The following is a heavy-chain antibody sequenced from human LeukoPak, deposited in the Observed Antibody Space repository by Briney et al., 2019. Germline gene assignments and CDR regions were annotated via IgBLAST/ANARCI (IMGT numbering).Heavy chain of an antibody. CDR1: GFTFSSYG. D-gene: IGHD3-10*01. CDR3: ARDGWFREFLQTGGFLDY. V-gene: IGHV3-33*01. Sequence: GRSLRLSCAASGFTFSSYGMHWVRQAPGKGLEWVAVIWYDGSNKYYADSVKGRFTISRDNSKNTLYLQMNSLRAEDTAVYYCARDGWFREFLQTGGFLDYWGQGTLVTVSS. CDR2: IWYDGSNK. J-gene: IGHJ4*02.